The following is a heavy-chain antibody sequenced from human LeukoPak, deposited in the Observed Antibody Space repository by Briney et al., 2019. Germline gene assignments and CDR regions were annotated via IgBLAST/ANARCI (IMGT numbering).Heavy chain of an antibody. CDR3: AIFSDFWSGWYFDY. CDR2: IYTSGST. D-gene: IGHD3-3*01. V-gene: IGHV4-61*02. J-gene: IGHJ4*02. Sequence: SQTLSLTCTVSGGSISRGSYYWSWIRQPAGKGLEWIGRIYTSGSTNYNPSLKSRVTISVDTSKNQFSLKLSSVTAADTAVYYCAIFSDFWSGWYFDYWGQGTLVTVSS. CDR1: GGSISRGSYY.